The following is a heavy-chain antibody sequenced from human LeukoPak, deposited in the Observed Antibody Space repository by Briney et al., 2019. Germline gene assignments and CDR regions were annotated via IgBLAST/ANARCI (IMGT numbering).Heavy chain of an antibody. V-gene: IGHV4-34*01. J-gene: IGHJ4*02. Sequence: SETLSLTCAVYGGSFSGYYWSWIRQPPGKGREWLGEINLSGSTNYNASLKSRVTISVDTSKNQFSLKLSSVTAADTAVYYCAKSGGYGLIDKWGQGTLVTVSS. D-gene: IGHD1-26*01. CDR2: INLSGST. CDR1: GGSFSGYY. CDR3: AKSGGYGLIDK.